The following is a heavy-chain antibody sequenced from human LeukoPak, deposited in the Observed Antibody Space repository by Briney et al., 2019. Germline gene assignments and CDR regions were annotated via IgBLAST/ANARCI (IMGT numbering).Heavy chain of an antibody. Sequence: SESLSLTCILSDGSVSSGTYYWGWIRHSPVKGLEWIGRIHFRGSTYYNPSLKRPAAIFVDPAKHQVSMGPRYVTTAQTTLYHCVSYISANTGYFDSCGQGTLVTVSS. CDR3: VSYISANTGYFDS. D-gene: IGHD2-2*02. CDR1: DGSVSSGTYY. CDR2: IHFRGST. V-gene: IGHV4-39*01. J-gene: IGHJ4*02.